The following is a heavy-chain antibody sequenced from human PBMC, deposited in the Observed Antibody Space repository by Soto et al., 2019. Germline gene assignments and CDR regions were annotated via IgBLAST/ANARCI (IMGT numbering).Heavy chain of an antibody. CDR3: ARVNTMVRGVIIDDY. Sequence: PSETLSLTCAVYGGSFNGYYWSWIRQPPGKGLEWIGEINHSGSTNYNPSLKSRVTISVDTSKNQFSLKLSSVTAADTAVYYCARVNTMVRGVIIDDYWGQGTLVTVSS. CDR1: GGSFNGYY. CDR2: INHSGST. V-gene: IGHV4-34*01. J-gene: IGHJ4*02. D-gene: IGHD3-10*01.